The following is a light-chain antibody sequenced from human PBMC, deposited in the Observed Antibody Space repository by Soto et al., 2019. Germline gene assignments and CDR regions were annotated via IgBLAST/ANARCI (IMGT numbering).Light chain of an antibody. V-gene: IGLV2-8*01. CDR3: SSYAGSNNLNV. Sequence: SVLTQPPSAAGAPGQSVTISCPGTSSEVGGYNYVSWYQQHPGKAPKLMIYEVSKRPSGVPDRFSGSKSGNTASLTVSGLQAEDEADYYCSSYAGSNNLNVFGTGTKVTVL. J-gene: IGLJ1*01. CDR1: SSEVGGYNY. CDR2: EVS.